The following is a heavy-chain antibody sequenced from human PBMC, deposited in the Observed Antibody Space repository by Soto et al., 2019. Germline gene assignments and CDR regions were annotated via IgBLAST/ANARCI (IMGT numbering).Heavy chain of an antibody. J-gene: IGHJ6*02. CDR2: TYYTGTT. CDR1: GDPISSGGYF. V-gene: IGHV4-31*03. D-gene: IGHD2-21*01. CDR3: ARDRVRRDNKPYGMDV. Sequence: QVQLQESGPGLVQPSQTLSLTCTVSGDPISSGGYFWTWIRQHPGKGLEWIGNTYYTGTTYYNPSLTSRVSSSVDTSKNQFSLKLTSVTAADTAIYYCARDRVRRDNKPYGMDVWGQGTTVTVSS.